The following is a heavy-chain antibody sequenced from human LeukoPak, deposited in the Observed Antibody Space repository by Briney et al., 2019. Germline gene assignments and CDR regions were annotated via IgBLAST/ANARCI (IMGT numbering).Heavy chain of an antibody. J-gene: IGHJ4*02. CDR1: GYTFTIYD. V-gene: IGHV1-18*01. D-gene: IGHD3-22*01. CDR3: ARVLGSRHYYESAGYLDY. Sequence: GASVTVSCKASGYTFTIYDITWVRQAPGQGLEWMGWITTNNGNTNYAQKFQGRVTMTTDTSTSTACMELRSLRSDDTAVYYCARVLGSRHYYESAGYLDYWGQGTLVTVSS. CDR2: ITTNNGNT.